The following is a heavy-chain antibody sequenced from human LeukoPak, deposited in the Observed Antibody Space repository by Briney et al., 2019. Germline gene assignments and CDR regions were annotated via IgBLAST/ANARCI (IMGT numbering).Heavy chain of an antibody. Sequence: GGSLRLSCAASGFTFSSYAMSWVRQAPGKGLEWVSAISGSGGSTYYADSVKGRFTISRDNSKNTLYLQMNSLRAEDTAVYYCAKDRAITGYCSGGSCYDFFDYWGQGTLVTVSS. CDR2: ISGSGGST. CDR3: AKDRAITGYCSGGSCYDFFDY. CDR1: GFTFSSYA. J-gene: IGHJ4*02. D-gene: IGHD2-15*01. V-gene: IGHV3-23*01.